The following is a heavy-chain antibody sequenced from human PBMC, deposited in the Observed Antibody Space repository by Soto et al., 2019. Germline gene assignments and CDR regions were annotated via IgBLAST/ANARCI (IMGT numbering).Heavy chain of an antibody. CDR2: ISWDGGST. D-gene: IGHD6-13*01. J-gene: IGHJ5*02. CDR3: AKDGSKTSHSSREGWFDP. V-gene: IGHV3-43*01. Sequence: GGSLRLSCAASGFTFDDYTMHWVRQAPGKGLEWVSLISWDGGSTYYADSVKGRFTISRDNSKNSLYLQMNSLRTEDTALYYCAKDGSKTSHSSREGWFDPWGQGTLVTVSS. CDR1: GFTFDDYT.